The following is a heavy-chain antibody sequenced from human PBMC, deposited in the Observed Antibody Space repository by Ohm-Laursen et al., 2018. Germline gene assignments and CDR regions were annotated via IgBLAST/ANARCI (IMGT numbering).Heavy chain of an antibody. D-gene: IGHD3-9*01. J-gene: IGHJ5*01. V-gene: IGHV4-39*01. CDR3: ARHVLRYQKGWFDS. CDR2: ISGST. CDR1: GGSVNTSTYY. Sequence: SDTLSLTCTVSGGSVNTSTYYWGWIRQPPGKGLEWIGSISGSTIYNPSLKSQVTISVDRSKNQFFLKMSSLTAADTAVYYCARHVLRYQKGWFDSWGQGTLVTVSS.